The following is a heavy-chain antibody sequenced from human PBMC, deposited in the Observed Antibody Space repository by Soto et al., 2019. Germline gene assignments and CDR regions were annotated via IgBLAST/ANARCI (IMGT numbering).Heavy chain of an antibody. CDR1: GFSFSNHG. D-gene: IGHD3-10*01. V-gene: IGHV3-30*18. Sequence: GESLKISCAASGFSFSNHGMQWVRQAPGKGLEWVAVISYDGNVKYYTDSVKGRFTISRDNSQSTLFLQMDSLRPEDAAVYYCAKDLKVSGGFHGSLNYYYGMDVWGQGTTVTVSS. CDR2: ISYDGNVK. CDR3: AKDLKVSGGFHGSLNYYYGMDV. J-gene: IGHJ6*02.